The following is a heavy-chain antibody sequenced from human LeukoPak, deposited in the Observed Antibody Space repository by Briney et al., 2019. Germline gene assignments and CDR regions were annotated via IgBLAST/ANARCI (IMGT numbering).Heavy chain of an antibody. J-gene: IGHJ4*02. D-gene: IGHD3-22*01. V-gene: IGHV3-23*01. CDR2: ISCSGGST. CDR1: GFTFSSYA. CDR3: AKDPTGKYYYDSSGYYDY. Sequence: SGGSLRLSCAASGFTFSSYAMSWVRQAPGKGLEWVSAISCSGGSTYYADSVKGRFTISRHNSKNTLYLQMNSLRAEDTAVYYCAKDPTGKYYYDSSGYYDYWGQGTLVTASS.